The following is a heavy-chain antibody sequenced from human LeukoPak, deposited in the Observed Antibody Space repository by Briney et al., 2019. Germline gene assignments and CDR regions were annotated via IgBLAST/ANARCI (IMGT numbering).Heavy chain of an antibody. CDR1: GGSISSGDYY. CDR3: ARDLWFGESRFGP. CDR2: IYYSGST. J-gene: IGHJ5*02. V-gene: IGHV4-30-4*01. D-gene: IGHD3-10*01. Sequence: PSETLSLTCTVSGGSISSGDYYWSWIRQPPGKGLEWIGYIYYSGSTYYNPSLKSRVTISVDTSKNQFSLKLSSVTAADTAVYYCARDLWFGESRFGPWGQGTLVTVSS.